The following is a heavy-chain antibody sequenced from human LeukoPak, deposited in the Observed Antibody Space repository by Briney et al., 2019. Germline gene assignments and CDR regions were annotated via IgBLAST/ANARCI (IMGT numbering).Heavy chain of an antibody. CDR3: ATGARLES. CDR2: INPNTGGT. Sequence: ASVKVSCKASGYTFTDYYMHWMRQAPGHGLERMGWINPNTGGTNYAENFQDRGTVTRDTSISTAYMELSGLTSDDTAVYYCATGARLESWGQGTLVAVSS. D-gene: IGHD6-6*01. CDR1: GYTFTDYY. V-gene: IGHV1-2*02. J-gene: IGHJ4*02.